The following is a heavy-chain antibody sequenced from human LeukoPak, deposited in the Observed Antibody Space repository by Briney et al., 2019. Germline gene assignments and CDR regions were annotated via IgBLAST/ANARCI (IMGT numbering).Heavy chain of an antibody. V-gene: IGHV4-30-4*01. D-gene: IGHD2-2*01. J-gene: IGHJ4*02. CDR3: AAHLRYWGVVPAAINY. CDR1: GGSINNGGYY. CDR2: IYSSGST. Sequence: SETLSLTCTVSGGSINNGGYYWSWIRQHPGKGLEWIGYIYSSGSTYYNPSLKSRVSISVDTSKNQFSLKLSFVTAADTAVYYCAAHLRYWGVVPAAINYWGQGTPVTVSS.